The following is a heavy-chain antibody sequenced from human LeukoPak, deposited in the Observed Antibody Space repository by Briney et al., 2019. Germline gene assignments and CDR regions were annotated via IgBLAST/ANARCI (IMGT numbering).Heavy chain of an antibody. CDR3: AREGRYSSSWYVNY. D-gene: IGHD6-13*01. CDR1: GFTFRSYS. V-gene: IGHV3-21*01. Sequence: GGSLRLSCAASGFTFRSYSMNWVRQAPGKGLEWVSAIDPSSTYIYYADSVKGRFTISRDNAENSLYLQMNSLRVEDTAVYYCAREGRYSSSWYVNYWGQGTLVTVSS. J-gene: IGHJ4*02. CDR2: IDPSSTYI.